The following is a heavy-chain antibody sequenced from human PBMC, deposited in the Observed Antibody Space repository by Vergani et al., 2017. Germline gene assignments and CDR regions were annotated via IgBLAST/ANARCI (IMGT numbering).Heavy chain of an antibody. CDR2: ISGSGGST. D-gene: IGHD6-13*01. J-gene: IGHJ4*02. CDR3: AKDRRGVGDDSSSWYKFVY. V-gene: IGHV3-23*04. CDR1: GFTFSSYA. Sequence: EVQLVESGGGLVQPGGSLRLSCAASGFTFSSYAMSWVRQAPGKGLEWVSAISGSGGSTYYADSVKGRFTISRDNSKNTLYMQMNSLRAEDTAVYYCAKDRRGVGDDSSSWYKFVYCGQGSLVSVSS.